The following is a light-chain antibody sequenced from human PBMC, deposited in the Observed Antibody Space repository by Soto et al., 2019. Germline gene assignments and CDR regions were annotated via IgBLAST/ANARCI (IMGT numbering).Light chain of an antibody. Sequence: DIQMTHSPSSLSASVGDRVTITCRASQSISSYLNWYQQKPGKAPKLLIYAASSLQSGVPSRFSGSGSGTDFTLTISSLEPEDFAVYYRQQRSSGPPTFGQGTDWRL. CDR2: AAS. J-gene: IGKJ5*01. V-gene: IGKV1-39*01. CDR1: QSISSY. CDR3: QQRSSGPPT.